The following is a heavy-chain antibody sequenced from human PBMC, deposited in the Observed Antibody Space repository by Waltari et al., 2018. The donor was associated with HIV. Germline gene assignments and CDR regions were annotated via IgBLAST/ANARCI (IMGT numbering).Heavy chain of an antibody. CDR1: GYILASNW. CDR3: TRLRRGTYRDAFDI. CDR2: IYPGDSDT. Sequence: DVKLVQSGAEVKKPWEARKCTCKGSGYILASNWYGRARKMPGKGLEWMGIIYPGDSDTRYSPSFQCQVTISADKSISTAYLQWSSLKASDTAMYYCTRLRRGTYRDAFDIWGQGTMVTVSS. D-gene: IGHD3-16*02. J-gene: IGHJ3*02. V-gene: IGHV5-51*03.